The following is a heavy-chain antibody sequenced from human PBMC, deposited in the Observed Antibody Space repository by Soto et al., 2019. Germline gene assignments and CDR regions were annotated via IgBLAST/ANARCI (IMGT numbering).Heavy chain of an antibody. CDR2: VYYTGST. J-gene: IGHJ5*02. V-gene: IGHV4-31*03. Sequence: QVQLQESGPGLVKPSETLSLTCTVSGGSISSGGSPWTWIRQFPGRGLEWIGYVYYTGSTLYTPSLKSRVSISVDTSQNQFSLSLSSVTAADTAVYYCARVATVAGSFGWFDPWGLGTLVIVSS. CDR1: GGSISSGGSP. CDR3: ARVATVAGSFGWFDP. D-gene: IGHD6-19*01.